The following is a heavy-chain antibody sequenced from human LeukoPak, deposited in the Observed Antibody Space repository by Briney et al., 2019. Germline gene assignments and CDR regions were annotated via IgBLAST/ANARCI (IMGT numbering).Heavy chain of an antibody. CDR2: IKQDGSEK. D-gene: IGHD5-12*01. Sequence: GGSLRLSCAVSGFTFSSWWMTWVRQAPGKGLEWVANIKQDGSEKNYVDSVKGRFTISRDNAKNSPDLQMNRLRAEDTAVYYCARGHIGMDVWGKGTTVTVSS. CDR1: GFTFSSWW. J-gene: IGHJ6*04. V-gene: IGHV3-7*01. CDR3: ARGHIGMDV.